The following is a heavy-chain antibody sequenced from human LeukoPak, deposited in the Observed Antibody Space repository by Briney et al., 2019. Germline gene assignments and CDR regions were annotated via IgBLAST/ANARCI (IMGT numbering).Heavy chain of an antibody. CDR3: TLVTPGHYFDY. D-gene: IGHD3-10*01. J-gene: IGHJ4*02. Sequence: GGSLRLSCAASGFTFSDNYMIWIRQAPGKGLEWVSFVSSSGRSIYYADSVKGRFTVSRDNAKNSLYLQMNRLIAEETTANYCTLVTPGHYFDYWGQGTLVTVSS. V-gene: IGHV3-11*04. CDR1: GFTFSDNY. CDR2: VSSSGRSI.